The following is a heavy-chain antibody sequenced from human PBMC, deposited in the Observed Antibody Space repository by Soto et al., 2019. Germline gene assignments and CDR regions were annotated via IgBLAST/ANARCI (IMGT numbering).Heavy chain of an antibody. Sequence: ASVKVSCKASGYTFTGYYMHWVRQAPGQGLEWMGWINPNSGGTNYAQKFQGWVTMTRDTSISTAYMELSRLRSDDTAVYYCARGATSIVVVPAAIRVEYYYYMDVWGKGTTVTVSS. CDR1: GYTFTGYY. D-gene: IGHD2-2*01. J-gene: IGHJ6*03. V-gene: IGHV1-2*04. CDR3: ARGATSIVVVPAAIRVEYYYYMDV. CDR2: INPNSGGT.